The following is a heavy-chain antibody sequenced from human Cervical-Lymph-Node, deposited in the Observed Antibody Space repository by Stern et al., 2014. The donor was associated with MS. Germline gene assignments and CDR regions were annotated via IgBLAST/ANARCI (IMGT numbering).Heavy chain of an antibody. CDR1: GYTLTAHY. J-gene: IGHJ4*02. D-gene: IGHD5-12*01. Sequence: VQLVESGAEVKKPGASVKVSCKASGYTLTAHYMHWVRQAPGQGLEWMGRINPNSGATNYAQKFQGRVTLTRDTSINTAYLDLSRLRSDDTAIYYCARAYSGYEAVDYWGQGTLVTVSS. CDR2: INPNSGAT. CDR3: ARAYSGYEAVDY. V-gene: IGHV1-2*06.